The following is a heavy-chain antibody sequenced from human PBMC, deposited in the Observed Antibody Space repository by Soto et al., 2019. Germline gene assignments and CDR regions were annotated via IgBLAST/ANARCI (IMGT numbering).Heavy chain of an antibody. Sequence: ASVKVSCKASGYTFTGYYMHWVRQAPGQGLEWMGWINPNSGGTNYAQKFQGRVTMTRDTSISTAYMELSRLRSDDTAVYYCARDLNIVVVPAAPLDYWGQGTLVTVSS. CDR1: GYTFTGYY. J-gene: IGHJ4*02. CDR2: INPNSGGT. V-gene: IGHV1-2*02. CDR3: ARDLNIVVVPAAPLDY. D-gene: IGHD2-2*01.